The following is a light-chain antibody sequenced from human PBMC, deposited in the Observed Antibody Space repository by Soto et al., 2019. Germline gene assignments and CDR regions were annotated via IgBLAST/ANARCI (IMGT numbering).Light chain of an antibody. CDR3: QQYNSYSWP. V-gene: IGKV1-5*01. Sequence: DIQMTQSPSTLSASVGDRVTITCRASQSISSWLAWYQQKPGKAPKLLIYDASSLESGVPSRFSGSGSGTEFTLTISSLQPDDFATYYCQQYNSYSWPFGKGTKVAIK. CDR2: DAS. J-gene: IGKJ1*01. CDR1: QSISSW.